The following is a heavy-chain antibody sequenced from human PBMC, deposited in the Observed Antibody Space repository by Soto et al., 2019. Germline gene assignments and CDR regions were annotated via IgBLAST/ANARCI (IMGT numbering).Heavy chain of an antibody. V-gene: IGHV3-23*01. CDR1: GFTFSSYA. J-gene: IGHJ4*02. Sequence: LRLSCAASGFTFSSYAMSWVRQAPGKGLEWASAISGSGGSTYYADSVKGRFAISRDNSKNTLYLQMNSLRAEDTAVYYCAKDLIDILTGYYYFDYWGQGTLVTVSS. D-gene: IGHD3-9*01. CDR3: AKDLIDILTGYYYFDY. CDR2: ISGSGGST.